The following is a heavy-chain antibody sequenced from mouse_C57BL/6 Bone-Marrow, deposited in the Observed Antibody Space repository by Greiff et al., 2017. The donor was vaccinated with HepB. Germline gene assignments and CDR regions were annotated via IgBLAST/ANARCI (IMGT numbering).Heavy chain of an antibody. J-gene: IGHJ2*01. Sequence: VQLKESGTVLARPGASVKMSCKTSGYTFTSYWMHWVKQRPGQGLEWIGSIYPGNSDISYNQKLKGKAKLTADTAGSTAYMELSSLTTEDSAIYYCTADSYYCTRGLDYWGKGTTLTVSS. CDR2: IYPGNSDI. CDR3: TADSYYCTRGLDY. D-gene: IGHD2-12*01. V-gene: IGHV1-5*01. CDR1: GYTFTSYW.